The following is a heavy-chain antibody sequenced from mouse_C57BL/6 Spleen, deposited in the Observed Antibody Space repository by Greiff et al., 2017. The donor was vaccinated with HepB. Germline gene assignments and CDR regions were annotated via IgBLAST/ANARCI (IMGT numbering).Heavy chain of an antibody. Sequence: QVQLQQPGAELVKPGASVKLSCKASGYTFTSYWMHWVKQRPGQGLEWIGMIHPNSGSTNYNEKFKSKATLTVDKSSSTAYMQLSSLTSEDSAVYYCARIYYGNYGHYFDYWGQGTTLTVSS. CDR1: GYTFTSYW. D-gene: IGHD2-1*01. J-gene: IGHJ2*01. CDR2: IHPNSGST. V-gene: IGHV1-64*01. CDR3: ARIYYGNYGHYFDY.